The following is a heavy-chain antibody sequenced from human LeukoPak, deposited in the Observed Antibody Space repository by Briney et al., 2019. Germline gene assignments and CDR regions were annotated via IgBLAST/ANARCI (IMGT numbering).Heavy chain of an antibody. CDR1: GFTFDDYA. D-gene: IGHD6-13*01. Sequence: GGSLRLSCAASGFTFDDYAMHWVRQAPGKGLEWVSGISWNSGSIGYADSVKGRFTISRDNAKNSLYLQMNSLRAEDTALYYCAKDSSSLGWRWSDPWGQGTLVTVSS. CDR3: AKDSSSLGWRWSDP. CDR2: ISWNSGSI. J-gene: IGHJ5*02. V-gene: IGHV3-9*01.